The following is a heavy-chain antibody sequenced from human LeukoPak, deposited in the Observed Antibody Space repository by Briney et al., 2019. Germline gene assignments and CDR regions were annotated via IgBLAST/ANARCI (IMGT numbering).Heavy chain of an antibody. V-gene: IGHV3-23*01. D-gene: IGHD2-2*01. CDR1: GFTFSDFA. CDR3: AKDSPLSDY. J-gene: IGHJ4*02. CDR2: ISGSGGST. Sequence: GSLRLSCTTTGFTFSDFAMTWVRQAPGKGLEWVSAISGSGGSTYYADPVKGRFTISRDNSKNTLYLQMNSLRAEDTAVYYCAKDSPLSDYWGQGTLVTVSS.